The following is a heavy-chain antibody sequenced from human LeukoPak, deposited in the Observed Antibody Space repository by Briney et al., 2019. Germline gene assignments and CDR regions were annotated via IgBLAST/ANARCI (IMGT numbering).Heavy chain of an antibody. CDR3: ASLYCSSTSCYLFH. D-gene: IGHD2-2*01. CDR1: GGSISSYY. V-gene: IGHV4-59*08. Sequence: PSETLSLTCTVSGGSISSYYWSRIRQTPGKGLEWIGYIYYSGSTNYNPSLKSRVNISVDTSKNQFSLKLSSVTAADTALYYSASLYCSSTSCYLFHWGQGTLVTVSS. CDR2: IYYSGST. J-gene: IGHJ4*02.